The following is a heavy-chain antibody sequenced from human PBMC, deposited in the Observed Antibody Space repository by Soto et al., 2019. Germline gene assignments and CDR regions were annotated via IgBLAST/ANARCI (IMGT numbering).Heavy chain of an antibody. V-gene: IGHV4-59*01. J-gene: IGHJ4*02. CDR2: IYYSGST. CDR3: ARGLQLLWFGELSEYYFDY. Sequence: SETLSLTCTVSGGSISSYYWSWIRQPPGKGLEWIGYIYYSGSTNYNPSLKSQVTISVDTSKNQFSLKLSSVTAADTAVYYCARGLQLLWFGELSEYYFDYWGQGTLVTVSS. D-gene: IGHD3-10*01. CDR1: GGSISSYY.